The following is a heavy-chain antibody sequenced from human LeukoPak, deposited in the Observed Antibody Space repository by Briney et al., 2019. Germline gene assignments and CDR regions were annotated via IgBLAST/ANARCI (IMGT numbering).Heavy chain of an antibody. V-gene: IGHV3-21*01. CDR1: GFTFSSYS. Sequence: GGSLRLSCAASGFTFSSYSMNWVRQAPGKGLEWVSSISSSSSYIYYADSVKGRFTISRDNDKNSLYLQMNSLRAEDTAVYYCARDHSSGSAEYFQHWGQGTLVTVSS. CDR3: ARDHSSGSAEYFQH. D-gene: IGHD6-19*01. CDR2: ISSSSSYI. J-gene: IGHJ1*01.